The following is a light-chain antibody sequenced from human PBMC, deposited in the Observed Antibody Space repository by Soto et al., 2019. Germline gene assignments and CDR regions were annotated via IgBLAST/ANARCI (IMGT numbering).Light chain of an antibody. V-gene: IGLV6-57*03. Sequence: NFMLTQPHSVSESPGKTVIISCTRSSGTIANNYVQWYQQRPVSAPTAVIYDDDQRPSGVSDRFSGSIDRSSNSASLAISGLKTEDEADDYCQSYDNLNLLVFGGGTQLTVL. J-gene: IGLJ2*01. CDR1: SGTIANNY. CDR3: QSYDNLNLLV. CDR2: DDD.